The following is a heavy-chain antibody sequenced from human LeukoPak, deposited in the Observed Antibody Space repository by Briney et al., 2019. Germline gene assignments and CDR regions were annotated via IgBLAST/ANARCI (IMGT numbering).Heavy chain of an antibody. CDR3: ARDTHFYDSSGYYDY. V-gene: IGHV4-34*01. CDR2: INHSGST. CDR1: GGSFSGYY. J-gene: IGHJ4*02. Sequence: PPETLSLTCAVYGGSFSGYYWSWIRQPPGKGLEWIGEINHSGSTNYNPSLKSRVTISVDTSKNQFSLKLSSVTAADTAVYYCARDTHFYDSSGYYDYWGQGTLVTVSS. D-gene: IGHD3-22*01.